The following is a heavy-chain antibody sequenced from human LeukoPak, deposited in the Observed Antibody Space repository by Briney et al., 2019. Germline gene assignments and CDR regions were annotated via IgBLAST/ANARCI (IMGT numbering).Heavy chain of an antibody. V-gene: IGHV4-34*01. J-gene: IGHJ4*02. CDR2: INHSGST. Sequence: SETLSLTCAVYGGSFSGYYWSWIRQPPGKGLEWIGEINHSGSTNYNPSLKSRVTISVDTSKNQFSLKLSSVTAADTAVYYCASGGVYDSGPDYWGQGTLVTVSS. CDR3: ASGGVYDSGPDY. CDR1: GGSFSGYY. D-gene: IGHD5/OR15-5a*01.